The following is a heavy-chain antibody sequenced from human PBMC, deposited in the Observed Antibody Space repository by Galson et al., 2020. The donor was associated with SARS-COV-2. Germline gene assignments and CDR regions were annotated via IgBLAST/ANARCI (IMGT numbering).Heavy chain of an antibody. Sequence: PSETLSLTCAVSGGSVSSGAFSWSWFRQPPGKGLEWIGYIYDSANTYYNPSLKSQVSISVDRSKNQFSLNLSSVTAADTAVYYCARGQQTELLTPFDFWGQGTLVTVSS. J-gene: IGHJ4*02. V-gene: IGHV4-30-2*01. CDR1: GGSVSSGAFS. D-gene: IGHD1-26*01. CDR2: IYDSANT. CDR3: ARGQQTELLTPFDF.